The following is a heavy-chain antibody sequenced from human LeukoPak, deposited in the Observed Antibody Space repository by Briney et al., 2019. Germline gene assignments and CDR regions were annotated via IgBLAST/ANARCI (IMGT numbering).Heavy chain of an antibody. CDR3: ARDSVRSYYDSSGYYPY. J-gene: IGHJ4*02. CDR2: IYSGGST. Sequence: PGGSLRLSCAASGFTVSSNYMSWVRQAPGKGLEWVSVIYSGGSTYYADSVKGRFTISRDNSKNTLYHQMNSLRAEDTAVYYCARDSVRSYYDSSGYYPYWGQGTLVTVSS. V-gene: IGHV3-66*02. CDR1: GFTVSSNY. D-gene: IGHD3-22*01.